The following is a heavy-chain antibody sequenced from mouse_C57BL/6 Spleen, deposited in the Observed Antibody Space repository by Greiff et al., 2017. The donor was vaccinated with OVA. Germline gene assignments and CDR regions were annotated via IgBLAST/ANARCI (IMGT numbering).Heavy chain of an antibody. Sequence: QVQLQQPGAELVKPGASVTLSCKASGYTFTSYWMQWVKQRPGQGLEWIGEIDPSASYTNYNQKFKGKATLTVDTSSSTAYMQLSSLTSEDSAVYYCARYTITFDYWGQGTTLTVSS. CDR2: IDPSASYT. J-gene: IGHJ2*01. D-gene: IGHD1-1*01. CDR3: ARYTITFDY. V-gene: IGHV1-50*01. CDR1: GYTFTSYW.